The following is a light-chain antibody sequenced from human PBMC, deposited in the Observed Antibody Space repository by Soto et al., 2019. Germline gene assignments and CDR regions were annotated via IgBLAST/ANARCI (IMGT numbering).Light chain of an antibody. J-gene: IGLJ1*01. CDR3: ASWDDSLDGYV. CDR1: SSNIGGNP. Sequence: QSVLTQPSSASGTPGQRVTISCSGSSSNIGGNPVNWFQQLPGTAPKLLVYSKNQRPSGVPDRFSGSKSGTSASLAISGLHSDDEGDYYCASWDDSLDGYVFGTGTKVTVL. CDR2: SKN. V-gene: IGLV1-44*01.